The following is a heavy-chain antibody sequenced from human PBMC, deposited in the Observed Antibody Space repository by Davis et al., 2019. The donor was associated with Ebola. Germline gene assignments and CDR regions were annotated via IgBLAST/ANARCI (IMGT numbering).Heavy chain of an antibody. V-gene: IGHV1-69*05. Sequence: SVKVSCKASGGTFSNYAISWVRQAPGQGLEWMGGIIPIFGTTNYAQKFQGRVTMTRDTSTSTVYMELSSLRSEDTAVYYCARGRLTGDYWGQGTLVTVSS. J-gene: IGHJ4*02. CDR2: IIPIFGTT. CDR3: ARGRLTGDY. D-gene: IGHD7-27*01. CDR1: GGTFSNYA.